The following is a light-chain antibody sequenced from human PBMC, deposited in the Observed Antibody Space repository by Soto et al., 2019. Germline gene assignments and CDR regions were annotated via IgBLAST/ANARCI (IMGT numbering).Light chain of an antibody. J-gene: IGKJ4*02. Sequence: EIVLTQSPATLPLSPGDRATLSCRASQSVSSYLAWYQQKPGQAPRLLIYDASNRATGIPARFSGSGSGTDFTLNITSLEPEDFAVYYCQQRSNWPSTFGGGTTVEIK. V-gene: IGKV3-11*01. CDR1: QSVSSY. CDR3: QQRSNWPST. CDR2: DAS.